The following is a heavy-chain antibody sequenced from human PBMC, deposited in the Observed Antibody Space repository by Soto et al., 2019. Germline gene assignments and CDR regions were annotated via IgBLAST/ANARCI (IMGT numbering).Heavy chain of an antibody. CDR2: IKSKADGETI. V-gene: IGHV3-15*01. Sequence: EVQLVESGGGLAKPGGSLRLSCAASGFAFINAYMNWVRQSSGKGLEWVGRIKSKADGETIDYAAPVKGRFTISRDDSKNTVYLEMTSLEIEDTALYYCADIGVAGTEDYWGQGTLVIVSP. J-gene: IGHJ4*02. CDR1: GFAFINAY. CDR3: ADIGVAGTEDY. D-gene: IGHD6-19*01.